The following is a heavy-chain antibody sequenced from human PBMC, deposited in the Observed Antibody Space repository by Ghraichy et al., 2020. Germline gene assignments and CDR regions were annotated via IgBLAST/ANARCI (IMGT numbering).Heavy chain of an antibody. V-gene: IGHV4-34*01. CDR3: ARGKDYYDSSGYLEAY. CDR2: INHSGST. J-gene: IGHJ4*02. CDR1: GGSFSGYY. Sequence: SQTLSLTCAVYGGSFSGYYWSWIRQPPGKGLEWIGEINHSGSTNYNPSLKSRVTISVDTSKNQFSLKLSSVTAADTAVYYCARGKDYYDSSGYLEAYWGQGTLVTVSS. D-gene: IGHD3-22*01.